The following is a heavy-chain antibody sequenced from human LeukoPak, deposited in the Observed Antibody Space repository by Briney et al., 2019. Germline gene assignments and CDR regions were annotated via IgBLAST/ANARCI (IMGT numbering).Heavy chain of an antibody. CDR3: ALPGTVTRSWDYYGMDV. CDR1: GGSISSYY. V-gene: IGHV4-59*08. J-gene: IGHJ6*02. Sequence: SETLSLTCTVSGGSISSYYWSWIRQPPGKGLEWIGYIYYSGSTNYNPSLKSRVTISVDTSKNQFSLKLSSVTAADTAVYYCALPGTVTRSWDYYGMDVWGQGTTVTVSS. CDR2: IYYSGST. D-gene: IGHD4-17*01.